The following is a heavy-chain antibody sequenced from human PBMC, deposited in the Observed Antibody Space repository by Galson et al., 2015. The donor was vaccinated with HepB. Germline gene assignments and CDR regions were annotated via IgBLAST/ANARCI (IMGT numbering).Heavy chain of an antibody. CDR2: INNFKDGGGA. J-gene: IGHJ4*02. CDR1: GFAFSTYA. V-gene: IGHV3-23*01. D-gene: IGHD1-14*01. Sequence: SLRLSGAASGFAFSTYAMSWVRQAPGKGLEGVSGINNFKDGGGAYHADSAKGRFTVSRDDSRNTLYLQINSLTAEDTAVYYCTTDLRRGSEYWGQGTLVPVSS. CDR3: TTDLRRGSEY.